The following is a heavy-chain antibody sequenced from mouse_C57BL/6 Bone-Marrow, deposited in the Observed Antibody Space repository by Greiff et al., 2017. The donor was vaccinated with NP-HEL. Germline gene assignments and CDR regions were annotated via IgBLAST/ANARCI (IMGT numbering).Heavy chain of an antibody. CDR1: GFTFSSYG. V-gene: IGHV5-6*01. Sequence: EVKLMESGGDLVKPGGSLKLSCAASGFTFSSYGMSWVRQTPDKGLEWVATISSGGSYTYYPDSVKGRFTISRDNAKNTLYLQMSSLKAEDTAMYYCARSGSPFAYGGQGTLVTVSA. CDR2: ISSGGSYT. CDR3: ARSGSPFAY. J-gene: IGHJ3*01. D-gene: IGHD1-1*01.